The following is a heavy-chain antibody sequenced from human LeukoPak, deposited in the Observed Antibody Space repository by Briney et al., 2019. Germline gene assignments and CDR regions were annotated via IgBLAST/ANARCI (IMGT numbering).Heavy chain of an antibody. CDR1: GFTVSSNY. CDR2: IYSGGST. Sequence: PGGSLRLSCAASGFTVSSNYMSWVRQAPGKGLEWVSVIYSGGSTYYADSVKGRFTIPRDNSKNTLYLQMNSLRAEDTAVYYCAAGYSSSWYKTYNWFDPWGQGTLVTVSS. V-gene: IGHV3-53*01. J-gene: IGHJ5*02. CDR3: AAGYSSSWYKTYNWFDP. D-gene: IGHD6-13*01.